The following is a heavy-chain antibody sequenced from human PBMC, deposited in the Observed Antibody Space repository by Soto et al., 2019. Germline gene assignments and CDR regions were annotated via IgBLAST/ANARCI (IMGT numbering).Heavy chain of an antibody. J-gene: IGHJ4*02. CDR1: GFSLSTRGVA. Sequence: QITLKESGPTLVKPTQTLTLTCTFSGFSLSTRGVAVGWFRQPPGKALEWLALIYWDEDKWYSPSLKSRLTIPDDTSKNQVVLTTTNMDPVDTATYYCAHRPRGYAYYFDYWGQGTLVTVSS. V-gene: IGHV2-5*02. CDR2: IYWDEDK. D-gene: IGHD5-12*01. CDR3: AHRPRGYAYYFDY.